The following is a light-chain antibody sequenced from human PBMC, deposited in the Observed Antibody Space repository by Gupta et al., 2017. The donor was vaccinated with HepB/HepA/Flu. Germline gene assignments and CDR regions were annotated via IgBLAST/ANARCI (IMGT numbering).Light chain of an antibody. CDR1: SSDVGGYNY. CDR2: YVA. CDR3: CSNSGSRYV. V-gene: IGLV2-11*01. J-gene: IGLJ1*01. Sequence: QSALTQPRPVSASPGQSVAISCPRTSSDVGGYNYVSWYQQHPGKAPNVIIYYVANRPSGGPDRFFGCKSGSTAALTITCRLPDDEADYYCCSNSGSRYVFGTGTKVTVL.